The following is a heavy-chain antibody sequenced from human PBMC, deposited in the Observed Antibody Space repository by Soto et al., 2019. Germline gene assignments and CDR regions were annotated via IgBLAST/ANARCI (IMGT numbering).Heavy chain of an antibody. V-gene: IGHV3-74*01. J-gene: IGHJ5*02. CDR2: MNSDGSNT. CDR3: ARVVSGP. CDR1: GFTFGNSW. Sequence: PGGSLRLSCAASGFTFGNSWMHWVRQAPGKGLEWVSRMNSDGSNTNYADSVKGRFTVSRDNAKNTLYLQMNSLRAEDTAVYYCARVVSGPWGQGTLVTVYS.